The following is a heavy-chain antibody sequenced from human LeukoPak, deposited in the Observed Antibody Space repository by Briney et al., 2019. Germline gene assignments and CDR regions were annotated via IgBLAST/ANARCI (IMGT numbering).Heavy chain of an antibody. J-gene: IGHJ5*02. CDR1: GFTFSDYY. Sequence: PGGSLRLSCAASGFTFSDYYMSWIRQAPGKGLEWVSAISGSGGSTYYADSVKGRFTISRDNSKNTLYLQMNSLRAEDTAVYYCAKMGSLGSDNWFDPWGQGTLVTVSS. D-gene: IGHD3-16*01. CDR2: ISGSGGST. V-gene: IGHV3-23*01. CDR3: AKMGSLGSDNWFDP.